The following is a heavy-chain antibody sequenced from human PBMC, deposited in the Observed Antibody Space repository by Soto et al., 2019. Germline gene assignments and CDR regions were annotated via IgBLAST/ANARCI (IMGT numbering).Heavy chain of an antibody. CDR1: GFTVSNNY. CDR3: ARDVGV. V-gene: IGHV3-66*01. CDR2: SGGST. J-gene: IGHJ6*04. Sequence: GGSLSLSCAASGFTVSNNYMNSGGSTYYADSVKGRFTISRDNSKNTLYLQMNSLRAEDTAVYYCARDVGVWGRGTTVTVSS.